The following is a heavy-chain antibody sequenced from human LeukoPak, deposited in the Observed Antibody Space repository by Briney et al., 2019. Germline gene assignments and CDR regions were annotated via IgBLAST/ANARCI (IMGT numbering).Heavy chain of an antibody. CDR2: IYYSGTT. J-gene: IGHJ4*02. D-gene: IGHD4-17*01. V-gene: IGHV4-59*01. CDR3: ARDSTPYGHSGY. CDR1: GGSISNYY. Sequence: SETLSLTRTVSGGSISNYYWSWIRQPPGKGLEWIGYIYYSGTTNYNPSLKSRVTISVDTSKNQFSLKLSSVTAADTAVYYCARDSTPYGHSGYWGQGTLVTVSP.